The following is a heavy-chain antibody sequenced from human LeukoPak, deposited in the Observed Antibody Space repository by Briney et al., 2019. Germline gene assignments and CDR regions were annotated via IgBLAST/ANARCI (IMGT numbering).Heavy chain of an antibody. Sequence: GKGLEWIGYIDYSGSTSYNPSLKSRVTISVDASKNQFSLKLNSVTAADTAVYYCARATGYPWGQGTLVTVSS. V-gene: IGHV4-30-4*01. CDR3: ARATGYP. D-gene: IGHD4-17*01. J-gene: IGHJ5*02. CDR2: IDYSGST.